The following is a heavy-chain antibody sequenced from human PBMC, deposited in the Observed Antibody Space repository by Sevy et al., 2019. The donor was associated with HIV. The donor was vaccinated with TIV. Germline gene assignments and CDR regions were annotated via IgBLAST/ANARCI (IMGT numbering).Heavy chain of an antibody. CDR2: INHSGST. V-gene: IGHV4-34*01. CDR1: GGSFSGYY. J-gene: IGHJ3*02. Sequence: SETLSHTCAVYGGSFSGYYWSWIRQPPGKGLEWIGEINHSGSTNYNPSLKSRVTISVDTSKNQFSLKLSSVTAADTAVYYCARGALPGDYGAFDIWGQGTMVTVSS. CDR3: ARGALPGDYGAFDI. D-gene: IGHD4-17*01.